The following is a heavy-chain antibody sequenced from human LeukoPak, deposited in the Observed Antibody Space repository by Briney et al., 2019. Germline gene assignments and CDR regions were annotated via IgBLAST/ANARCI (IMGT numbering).Heavy chain of an antibody. CDR3: ARLAGHSGNYPNYDY. V-gene: IGHV4-4*09. J-gene: IGHJ4*02. Sequence: SETLSLTCTVSGGSISRYYWSWIRQPPGKGLEWIGYTYTSGTTNYNPSLKSRVTISVDTSKNQFSLKLSSVTAADTAVYYCARLAGHSGNYPNYDYWGQGTLVTVSS. D-gene: IGHD1-26*01. CDR2: TYTSGTT. CDR1: GGSISRYY.